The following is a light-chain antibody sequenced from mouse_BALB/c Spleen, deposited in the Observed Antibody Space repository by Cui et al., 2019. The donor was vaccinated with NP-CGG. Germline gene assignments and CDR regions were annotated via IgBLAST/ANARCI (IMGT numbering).Light chain of an antibody. V-gene: IGLV1*01. CDR2: GTN. CDR3: ALWYSNHWV. Sequence: QAVVTLYSELTTSPGETVTLTCRSSIGAVTTSNYANWVQEKPDHLFTGLIGGTNNRVPGVPARFSGSLIGDKAALTITGAQTEDEAIYFCALWYSNHWVFGGGTKLTVL. J-gene: IGLJ1*01. CDR1: IGAVTTSNY.